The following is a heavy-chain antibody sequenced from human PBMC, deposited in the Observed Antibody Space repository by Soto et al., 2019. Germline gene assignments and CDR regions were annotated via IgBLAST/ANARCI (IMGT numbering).Heavy chain of an antibody. D-gene: IGHD3-22*01. CDR2: MSYSGPN. CDR3: ASGPDSYDISGYFDP. Sequence: QVQLQESGPGLVKPSQTLSLTCTVSGGSISSGGYFWSWIRQRPGKGLEWIGYMSYSGPNHYNPSLKCRSTISVDTPENQFFLKLSSVTAADTAVYFCASGPDSYDISGYFDPWGQGTLVTVSS. CDR1: GGSISSGGYF. V-gene: IGHV4-31*03. J-gene: IGHJ5*02.